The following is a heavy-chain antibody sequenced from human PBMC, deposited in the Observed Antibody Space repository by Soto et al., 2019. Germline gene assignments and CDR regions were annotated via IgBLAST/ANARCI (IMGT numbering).Heavy chain of an antibody. CDR1: GDSVSSNSAA. CDR3: ARRRRGYCSGGSCRRTTYYYYYMDV. D-gene: IGHD2-15*01. Sequence: SQTLSLTCAISGDSVSSNSAAWNWIRQSPSRGLEWLGRTYYRSKWYNDYAVSVKSRITINPDTSKNQFSLKLSSVTAADTAVYYCARRRRGYCSGGSCRRTTYYYYYMDVWGKGTTVTVSS. CDR2: TYYRSKWYN. J-gene: IGHJ6*03. V-gene: IGHV6-1*01.